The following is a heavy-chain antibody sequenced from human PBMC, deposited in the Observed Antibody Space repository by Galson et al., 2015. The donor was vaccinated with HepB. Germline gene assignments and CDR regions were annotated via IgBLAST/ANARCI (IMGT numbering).Heavy chain of an antibody. J-gene: IGHJ4*02. CDR2: TSGSGGST. CDR1: GFTFSSYA. D-gene: IGHD2-2*01. V-gene: IGHV3-23*01. CDR3: AKDVIVVVPVALDY. Sequence: SCAASGFTFSSYAMSWVRQAPGEGLEWVSATSGSGGSTYYADSVKGRFTISGDNSKNTLYLQMNSLRAEDTAVYYCAKDVIVVVPVALDYWGQGTLVTVSS.